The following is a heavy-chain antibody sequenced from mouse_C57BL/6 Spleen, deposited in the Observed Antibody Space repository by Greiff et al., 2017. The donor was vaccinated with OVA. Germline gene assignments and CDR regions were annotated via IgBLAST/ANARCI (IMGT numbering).Heavy chain of an antibody. D-gene: IGHD2-14*01. CDR3: ARQRYNAMDY. CDR2: ISNGGGST. J-gene: IGHJ4*01. Sequence: EVQGVESGGGLVQPGGSLKLSCAASGFTFSDYYMYWVRQTPEKRLEWVAYISNGGGSTYYPDTVKGRFTISRDNAKNTLYLQMSRLKSEDTAMYYCARQRYNAMDYWGQGTSVTVSS. V-gene: IGHV5-12*01. CDR1: GFTFSDYY.